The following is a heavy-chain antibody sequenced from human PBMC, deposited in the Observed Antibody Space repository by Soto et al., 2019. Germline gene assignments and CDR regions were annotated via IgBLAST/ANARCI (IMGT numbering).Heavy chain of an antibody. V-gene: IGHV4-34*01. CDR1: GGSFSGYY. Sequence: SETLSLTCAVYGGSFSGYYWSWIRQPPGKGLEWMGEINHSGSTNYNPSLKSRVTISVDTSKNQFPLKLSSMTAADTAVYYCARPYSNWGYYFDYWGQGTLVTVSS. CDR2: INHSGST. CDR3: ARPYSNWGYYFDY. D-gene: IGHD7-27*01. J-gene: IGHJ4*02.